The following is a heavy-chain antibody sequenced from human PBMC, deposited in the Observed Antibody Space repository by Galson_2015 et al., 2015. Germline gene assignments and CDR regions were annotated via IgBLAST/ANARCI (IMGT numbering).Heavy chain of an antibody. Sequence: SLRLSCAASGFTFSSYAMSWVRQAPGKGLEWVSAISGSGGSTYYADSVKGRFTISRDNSKNTLYLQMNSLRAEDTAVYYCAKDLVRLKWESTQGYAFDIWGQGTMVTVSS. CDR1: GFTFSSYA. CDR2: ISGSGGST. D-gene: IGHD1-26*01. J-gene: IGHJ3*02. V-gene: IGHV3-23*01. CDR3: AKDLVRLKWESTQGYAFDI.